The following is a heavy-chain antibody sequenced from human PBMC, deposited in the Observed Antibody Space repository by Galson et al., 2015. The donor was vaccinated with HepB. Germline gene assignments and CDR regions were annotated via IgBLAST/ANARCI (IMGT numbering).Heavy chain of an antibody. CDR1: GLSFVSYS. Sequence: SLRPSCAASGLSFVSYSMNWVRQAPGKGLEWVAYVSSGSTGRYYADSVKGRFTISRDNAKNSLYLHMASLRPEDTAVYYCAKNPSSYDYYSMDVWGQGTTVTVSS. J-gene: IGHJ6*02. V-gene: IGHV3-48*01. CDR3: AKNPSSYDYYSMDV. CDR2: VSSGSTGR.